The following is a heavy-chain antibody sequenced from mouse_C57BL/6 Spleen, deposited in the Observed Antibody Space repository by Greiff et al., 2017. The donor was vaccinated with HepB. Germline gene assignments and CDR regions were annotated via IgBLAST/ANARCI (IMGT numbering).Heavy chain of an antibody. CDR3: AGGDYYGSRDWYFGG. Sequence: VQLQQSGPGLVKPSQSLSLTCSVTGYSITSGYYWNWIRQFPGNKLEWMGYISYDGSNNYNPSLKNRISITRDTSKNQFFLKLNSVTTEDTATYYCAGGDYYGSRDWYFGGWGTGTTVTVSS. CDR1: GYSITSGYY. V-gene: IGHV3-6*01. D-gene: IGHD1-1*01. CDR2: ISYDGSN. J-gene: IGHJ1*03.